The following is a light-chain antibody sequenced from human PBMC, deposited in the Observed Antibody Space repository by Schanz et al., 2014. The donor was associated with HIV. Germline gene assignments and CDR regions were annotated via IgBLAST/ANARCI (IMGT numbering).Light chain of an antibody. CDR2: GAS. CDR1: QSVSSSY. J-gene: IGKJ3*01. CDR3: QHYGSS. Sequence: EIVLTQSPGTLSLSPGVRAILSCRASQSVSSSYLAWYQQKPGQAPRLLIYGASSRATGIPDRFSGSGSVTDFTLSISRLEPEDFAVYYCQHYGSSFGPGTKVDIK. V-gene: IGKV3-20*01.